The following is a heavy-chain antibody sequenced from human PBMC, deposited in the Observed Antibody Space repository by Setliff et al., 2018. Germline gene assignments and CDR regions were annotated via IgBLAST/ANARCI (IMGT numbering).Heavy chain of an antibody. Sequence: SETLSLTCAVYGGSFSGYYWSWIRQPPGKGLEWIGYIYYSGSTNYNPSLKSRVTISVDTSKNQFSLKLSSVTAADTAVYYCARRETYYNFWSGYYAYWGQGTLVTVSS. D-gene: IGHD3-3*01. V-gene: IGHV4-59*12. J-gene: IGHJ4*02. CDR3: ARRETYYNFWSGYYAY. CDR2: IYYSGST. CDR1: GGSFSGYY.